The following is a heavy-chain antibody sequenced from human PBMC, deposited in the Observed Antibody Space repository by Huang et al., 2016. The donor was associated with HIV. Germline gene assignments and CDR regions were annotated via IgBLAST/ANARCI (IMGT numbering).Heavy chain of an antibody. CDR2: IRNDGMKK. Sequence: VQLIESGGGVVQPGKSLRLSCATSGFILSNYGMHWVRQAPGKGLNVVEFIRNDGMKKNYADSVRGRFTVGRDNGNNTLFLQMRSLGVDDTAVYYCARGDYYDSSGYHPGYFDYWGQGILVTVSS. J-gene: IGHJ4*02. D-gene: IGHD3-22*01. V-gene: IGHV3-33*04. CDR1: GFILSNYG. CDR3: ARGDYYDSSGYHPGYFDY.